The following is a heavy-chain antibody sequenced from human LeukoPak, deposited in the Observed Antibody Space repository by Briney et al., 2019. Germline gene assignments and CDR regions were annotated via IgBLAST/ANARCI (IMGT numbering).Heavy chain of an antibody. CDR2: IKEDGSDK. CDR1: GFIFTNYW. Sequence: PGGSLRLSCAASGFIFTNYWMNWVRQAPGKGLEWVATIKEDGSDKHYVDSVKGRFTISRDNAKNSLFLQMSSLRADDTAVYYCATWGSIFGVTFFDYWGQGTLVTVSS. D-gene: IGHD3-3*01. V-gene: IGHV3-7*01. CDR3: ATWGSIFGVTFFDY. J-gene: IGHJ4*02.